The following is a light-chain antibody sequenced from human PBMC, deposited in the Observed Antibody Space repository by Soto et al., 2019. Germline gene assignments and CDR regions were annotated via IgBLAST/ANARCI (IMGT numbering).Light chain of an antibody. CDR3: QQYGSSPHT. Sequence: EIVLTQSPGTLSLSPGERATLSCRASQSVSSSYLAWYQHKPGQAPRLLISGASSRATGIPDRFSGSESGTDFTLTISRLEPEDFVVYYCQQYGSSPHTFGQGTKVYIK. V-gene: IGKV3-20*01. J-gene: IGKJ1*01. CDR2: GAS. CDR1: QSVSSSY.